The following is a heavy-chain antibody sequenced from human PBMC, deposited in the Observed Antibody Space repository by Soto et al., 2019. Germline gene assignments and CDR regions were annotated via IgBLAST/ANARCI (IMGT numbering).Heavy chain of an antibody. CDR3: ARGWSDYVWGSYRPPGY. Sequence: SETLSLTCAVYGGSFSGYYWSWIRQPPGKGLEWIGEINHSGSTNYNPSLKSRVTISVDTSKNQFSLKLSSVTAADTAVYYCARGWSDYVWGSYRPPGYWGQGTLVTVSS. J-gene: IGHJ4*02. CDR1: GGSFSGYY. CDR2: INHSGST. V-gene: IGHV4-34*01. D-gene: IGHD3-16*02.